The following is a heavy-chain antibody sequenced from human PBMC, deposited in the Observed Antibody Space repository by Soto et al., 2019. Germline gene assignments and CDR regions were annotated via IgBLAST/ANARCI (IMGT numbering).Heavy chain of an antibody. J-gene: IGHJ3*02. CDR3: ARGPPRKYYDFWSGYSPDAFDI. D-gene: IGHD3-3*01. V-gene: IGHV1-18*01. CDR2: ISAYNGNT. Sequence: SVKVSCKASGYTFTSYGISWVRQAPGQGLEWMGWISAYNGNTNYAQKLQGRVTMTTDTSTSTAYMELRSMRSDDTAVYYCARGPPRKYYDFWSGYSPDAFDIWGQGTMVTVSS. CDR1: GYTFTSYG.